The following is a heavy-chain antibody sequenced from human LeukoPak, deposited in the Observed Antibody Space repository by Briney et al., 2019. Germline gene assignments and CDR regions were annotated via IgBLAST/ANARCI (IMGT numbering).Heavy chain of an antibody. D-gene: IGHD3-3*01. CDR3: ARDQYYDFWSGYSHDAFDI. V-gene: IGHV3-30*03. CDR2: ISDDGNNK. CDR1: GFTLSSYG. J-gene: IGHJ3*02. Sequence: PGGSLRLSCSASGFTLSSYGIHWVRQAPGKGLEWVAVISDDGNNKYYADSVKGRFTISRDNAKNSLYLQMNSLRAEDTAVYYCARDQYYDFWSGYSHDAFDIWGQGTMVTVSS.